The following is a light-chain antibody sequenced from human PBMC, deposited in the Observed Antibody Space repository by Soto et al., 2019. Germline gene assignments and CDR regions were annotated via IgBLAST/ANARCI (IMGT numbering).Light chain of an antibody. J-gene: IGKJ2*01. Sequence: EIVMTQSPATLSVSPGERATLSCRASQSVKNKLAWYQQKPGQAPRLLIYDASTRATGIPARFSGSGSGTEFTLTVSSLQSEDFAVYCCQHYNGWVKTFGRGTKLEI. CDR3: QHYNGWVKT. CDR1: QSVKNK. V-gene: IGKV3D-15*01. CDR2: DAS.